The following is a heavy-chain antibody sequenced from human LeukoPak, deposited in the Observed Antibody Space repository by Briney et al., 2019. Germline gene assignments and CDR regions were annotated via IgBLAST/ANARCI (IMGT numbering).Heavy chain of an antibody. D-gene: IGHD6-13*01. CDR3: ARQTRIAAAGSVAP. J-gene: IGHJ5*02. CDR2: IYYSGST. CDR1: GGSISSSSYY. Sequence: PSETLSLTCTVSGGSISSSSYYWGWIRQPPGKGLEWIGSIYYSGSTYYNPSLKSRVTISVDTSKNQFSLKLSSVTAADTAVYYCARQTRIAAAGSVAPWGQGTLVTVSS. V-gene: IGHV4-39*01.